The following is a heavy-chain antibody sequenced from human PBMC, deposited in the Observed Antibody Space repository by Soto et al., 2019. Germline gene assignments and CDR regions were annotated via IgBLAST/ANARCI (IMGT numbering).Heavy chain of an antibody. CDR3: ARGRHVVVLVAATPFDY. V-gene: IGHV3-23*01. CDR1: GVTFSSYA. J-gene: IGHJ4*02. D-gene: IGHD2-15*01. CDR2: ISGSGGTT. Sequence: EVQLLESGGGLVQPGGSLRLSCAASGVTFSSYAMSWVRQAPGRGLEWVSAISGSGGTTYYADSVRGGFTISRDNSKNALYLQMNSLGADDTAVYHCARGRHVVVLVAATPFDYWGLGTPVSVSS.